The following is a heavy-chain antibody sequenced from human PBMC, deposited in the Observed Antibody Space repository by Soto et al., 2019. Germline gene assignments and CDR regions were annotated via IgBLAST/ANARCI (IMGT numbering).Heavy chain of an antibody. J-gene: IGHJ4*02. D-gene: IGHD2-15*01. CDR3: ARIGCDLGYCSGGSCGTIDY. V-gene: IGHV2-70*11. CDR1: GFSLSTSGMC. CDR2: IDWDDDK. Sequence: SGPTLVNPTQTLTLTCTFSGFSLSTSGMCVSWIRQPPGKALEWLARIDWDDDKYYSTSLKTRLTISKDTSKNQVVLTMTNMDPVDTATYYCARIGCDLGYCSGGSCGTIDYWGQGTLVTVSS.